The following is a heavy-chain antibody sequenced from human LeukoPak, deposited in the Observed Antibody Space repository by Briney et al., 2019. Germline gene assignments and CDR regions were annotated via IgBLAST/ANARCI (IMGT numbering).Heavy chain of an antibody. D-gene: IGHD1-14*01. CDR1: GFTFSDYA. J-gene: IGHJ4*02. Sequence: GGSLRLPCAASGFTFSDYAMKWVRQARGKGVEGVSTISGSGGNTYYAGSVEGRFTISRDNSKNTLYLQMNSLRAEDTAVYYCAKLHNLNSDYWGQGTLVTVSS. CDR3: AKLHNLNSDY. CDR2: ISGSGGNT. V-gene: IGHV3-23*01.